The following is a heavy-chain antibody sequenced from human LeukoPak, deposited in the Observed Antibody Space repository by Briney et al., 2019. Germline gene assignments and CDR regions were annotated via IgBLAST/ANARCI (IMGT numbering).Heavy chain of an antibody. CDR3: ARVLDGDYPFDY. CDR2: IYYSGST. J-gene: IGHJ4*02. D-gene: IGHD4-17*01. Sequence: SETLSLTCTVSGGSISSHYWSWIRQPPGKGLEWIGYIYYSGSTNYNPSLKSRVTISVDTSKNQFSLKLSSVTAADTAVYYSARVLDGDYPFDYWGQGSLVTVSS. V-gene: IGHV4-59*11. CDR1: GGSISSHY.